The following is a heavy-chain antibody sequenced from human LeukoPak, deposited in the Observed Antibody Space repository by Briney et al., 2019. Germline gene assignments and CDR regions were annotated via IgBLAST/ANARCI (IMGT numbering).Heavy chain of an antibody. CDR1: GVSISSYC. Sequence: SETLSLTCTVSGVSISSYCGSWIRQPPGKGLEWIGYIYYSGSTNYNPSLKSRVTISVDTSKNQFSLKLSSVTAADTAVYYCASHGAGYSSGWSDYWGQGTLVTVSS. CDR3: ASHGAGYSSGWSDY. D-gene: IGHD6-19*01. CDR2: IYYSGST. V-gene: IGHV4-59*08. J-gene: IGHJ4*02.